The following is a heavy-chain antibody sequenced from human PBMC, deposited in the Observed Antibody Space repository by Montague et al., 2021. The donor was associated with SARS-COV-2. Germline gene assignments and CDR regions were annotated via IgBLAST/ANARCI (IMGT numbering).Heavy chain of an antibody. J-gene: IGHJ4*02. D-gene: IGHD5-24*01. CDR2: IYYSGST. CDR1: GGSISSYY. V-gene: IGHV4-59*01. CDR3: AGRDGYKQTMDY. Sequence: SETLSLTCTVSGGSISSYYWNWIRQSPGKGLEWIGYIYYSGSTKYNPSLKSRVTISVDTSKSQMSLRLNSVTAADTAVYYCAGRDGYKQTMDYWGQGTLVTVSS.